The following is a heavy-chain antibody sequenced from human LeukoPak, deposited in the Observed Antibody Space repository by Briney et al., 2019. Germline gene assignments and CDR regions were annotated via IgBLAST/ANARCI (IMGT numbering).Heavy chain of an antibody. D-gene: IGHD5-12*01. J-gene: IGHJ4*02. CDR2: IIPIFGTA. Sequence: SVKVSCRASGGTFSSYAISWVRQAPGQGLEWMGRIIPIFGTANYAQKFQGRVTITTDESTSTAYMELSSLRSEDTAVYYCARGGSGYDLLDYWGQGTLVTVSS. CDR3: ARGGSGYDLLDY. CDR1: GGTFSSYA. V-gene: IGHV1-69*05.